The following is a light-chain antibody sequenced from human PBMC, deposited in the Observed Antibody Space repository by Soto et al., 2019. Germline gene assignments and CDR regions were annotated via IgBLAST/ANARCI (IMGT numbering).Light chain of an antibody. CDR3: SSFVGPYTYV. Sequence: QSVLTQPRSVSGSPGQSVTISCTGTSSDVGAYDYVSWYQHHPGKAPKVTIYDVSKRPSGVPDRFSGSKSGNTASLTISGLQPEDEADYYCSSFVGPYTYVFGTGTNVTAL. V-gene: IGLV2-11*01. CDR1: SSDVGAYDY. CDR2: DVS. J-gene: IGLJ1*01.